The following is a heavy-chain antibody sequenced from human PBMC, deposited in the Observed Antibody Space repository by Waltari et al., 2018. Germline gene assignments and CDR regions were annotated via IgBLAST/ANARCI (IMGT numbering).Heavy chain of an antibody. V-gene: IGHV3-23*01. J-gene: IGHJ4*02. Sequence: QLLQSGGGLVQPGGYLRLAWAASGFTLGKYAMTWVRQSPGKGLEWVSAIIGDGGTTYYADSVKGRFTISRDTPKNTLFLLMSRLRVEDTAIYYCAKGEGTSSFPDFWGQGILVTVSS. CDR2: IIGDGGTT. D-gene: IGHD6-6*01. CDR3: AKGEGTSSFPDF. CDR1: GFTLGKYA.